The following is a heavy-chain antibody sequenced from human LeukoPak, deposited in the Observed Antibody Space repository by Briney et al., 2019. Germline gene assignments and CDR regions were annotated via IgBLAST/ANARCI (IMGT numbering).Heavy chain of an antibody. D-gene: IGHD2-15*01. CDR3: ARRGCSGSTCDFDY. V-gene: IGHV3-48*03. CDR2: ITSSGSTI. Sequence: GGSLRLSCAASGFTFSSYEMNWVRQAPGKGLEWVSYITSSGSTISYADSVKGRFTISRDNAKNSLYLQMNSLRAEDTAVYYCARRGCSGSTCDFDYWGQGTLVTVSS. CDR1: GFTFSSYE. J-gene: IGHJ4*02.